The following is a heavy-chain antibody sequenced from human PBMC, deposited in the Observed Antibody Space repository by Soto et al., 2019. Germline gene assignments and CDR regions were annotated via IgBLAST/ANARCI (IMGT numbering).Heavy chain of an antibody. CDR1: GGSFSGYY. CDR2: INHSGST. V-gene: IGHV4-34*01. D-gene: IGHD3-3*01. J-gene: IGHJ5*02. Sequence: KTSETLSLTCAVYGGSFSGYYWSWIRQPPGKGLEWIGEINHSGSTNYNPSLKSRVTISVDTSKNQFSLKLSSVTAADTAVYYCATQPYDFWSGSKNWFDPWGQGTLVTVSS. CDR3: ATQPYDFWSGSKNWFDP.